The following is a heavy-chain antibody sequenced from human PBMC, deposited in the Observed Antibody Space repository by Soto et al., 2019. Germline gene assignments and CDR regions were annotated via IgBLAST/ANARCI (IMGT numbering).Heavy chain of an antibody. D-gene: IGHD2-2*01. CDR2: IINTGGDT. CDR1: GLTFSRYA. Sequence: GGSLRLSCAVSGLTFSRYAMSWVRQAPGKGLEWVSAIINTGGDTLYADSVKARFTISRDNAKNSVYLLMNSLRAEDTAVYYCARGRCSSTSCYYWGQGTLVTVSS. CDR3: ARGRCSSTSCYY. V-gene: IGHV3-23*01. J-gene: IGHJ4*02.